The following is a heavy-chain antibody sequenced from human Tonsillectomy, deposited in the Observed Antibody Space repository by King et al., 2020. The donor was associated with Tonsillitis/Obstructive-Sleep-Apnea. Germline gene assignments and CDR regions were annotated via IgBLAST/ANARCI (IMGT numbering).Heavy chain of an antibody. J-gene: IGHJ4*02. CDR1: GFTVSSNY. V-gene: IGHV3-66*01. Sequence: DVQLVESGGGLVQPGGSLRLSCAASGFTVSSNYMSWVRQAPGKGLEWVSVIYSGGSTFYADSVKGRFTISRDSSKNTLYLQRNSLRTEDTAVYYCARGGNEAIDYWGQGTLVTVSS. D-gene: IGHD3-16*01. CDR2: IYSGGST. CDR3: ARGGNEAIDY.